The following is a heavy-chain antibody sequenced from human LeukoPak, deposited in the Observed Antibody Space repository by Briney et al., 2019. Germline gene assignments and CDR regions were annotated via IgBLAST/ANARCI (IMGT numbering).Heavy chain of an antibody. D-gene: IGHD2-15*01. CDR1: GFTFSIYW. Sequence: PGGSRRLSCAASGFTFSIYWMSWFRQAPGKGLEWVASKKGDGGVKHSLDSVKGRFTISRDSAKNSLYLQMNSLRAEDTAVYYCARWDAYCSGGTCYFGGFAFDIWGQGTMVTVSS. V-gene: IGHV3-7*01. CDR3: ARWDAYCSGGTCYFGGFAFDI. CDR2: KKGDGGVK. J-gene: IGHJ3*02.